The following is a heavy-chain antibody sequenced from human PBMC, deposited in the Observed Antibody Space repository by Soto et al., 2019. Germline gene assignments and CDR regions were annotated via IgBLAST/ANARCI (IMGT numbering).Heavy chain of an antibody. CDR2: INPNSGGT. CDR3: ARGDRFLELFPPDY. D-gene: IGHD3-3*01. J-gene: IGHJ4*02. Sequence: GASVKVSCKASGYTFTGYFMHWVRQAPGQGLEWMGWINPNSGGTNYAQKFQGWVTMTRDTSISTAYMELSRLRFGDTAVYYCARGDRFLELFPPDYWGQGTLVTVSS. V-gene: IGHV1-2*04. CDR1: GYTFTGYF.